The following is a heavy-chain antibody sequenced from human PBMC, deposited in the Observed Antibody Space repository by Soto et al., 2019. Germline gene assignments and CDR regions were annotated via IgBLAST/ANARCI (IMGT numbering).Heavy chain of an antibody. J-gene: IGHJ5*02. CDR1: GFTFSSYA. CDR3: AKVGPVYDILTGYLQPNWFDP. Sequence: GGSLRLSCAASGFTFSSYAMSWVRQAPGKGLEWVSAISGSGGSTYYADSVKGRFTISRDNSKNTLYLQMNSLRAEDTAVYYCAKVGPVYDILTGYLQPNWFDPWGQGTLVTVSS. V-gene: IGHV3-23*01. D-gene: IGHD3-9*01. CDR2: ISGSGGST.